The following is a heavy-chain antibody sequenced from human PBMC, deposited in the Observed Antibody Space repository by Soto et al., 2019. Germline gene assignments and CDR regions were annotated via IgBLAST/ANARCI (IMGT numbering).Heavy chain of an antibody. CDR2: ISSSSSYI. D-gene: IGHD4-17*01. CDR1: GFTFSSYS. V-gene: IGHV3-21*01. CDR3: ARDLTTVTSVHFDY. J-gene: IGHJ4*02. Sequence: GGSLRLSCAASGFTFSSYSMNWVRQAPGKGLEWVSSISSSSSYIYYADSVKGRFTISRDNAKNSLYLQMNSLRAEDTAVYYCARDLTTVTSVHFDYWGQGTLVTVSS.